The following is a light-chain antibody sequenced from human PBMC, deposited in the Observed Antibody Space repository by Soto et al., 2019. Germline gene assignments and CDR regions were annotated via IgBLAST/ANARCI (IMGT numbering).Light chain of an antibody. Sequence: EIVLTQSPATLSLSPGERATLSCRASQSVSSNLGWYQQKPGQAPSLLIYDASNRATGIPARFSGSGSGTDFTLTISSLEPEDFAVYYCQHRPGWPHTFGQGTKLEIK. CDR1: QSVSSN. V-gene: IGKV3-11*01. CDR2: DAS. CDR3: QHRPGWPHT. J-gene: IGKJ2*01.